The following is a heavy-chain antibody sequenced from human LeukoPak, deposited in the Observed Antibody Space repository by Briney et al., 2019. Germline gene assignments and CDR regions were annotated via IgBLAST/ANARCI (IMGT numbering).Heavy chain of an antibody. J-gene: IGHJ6*02. CDR3: AREQIEMATIMDYYYGMDV. V-gene: IGHV4-59*12. Sequence: SETLSLTCTVSGGSISSFYWSWIRQPPGKGLEWIGYFHYSGSTNYNPSLKSRVTISVDTSKNQFSLKLNSVTPEDTAVYYCAREQIEMATIMDYYYGMDVWGQGTTVTVSS. CDR2: FHYSGST. D-gene: IGHD5-24*01. CDR1: GGSISSFY.